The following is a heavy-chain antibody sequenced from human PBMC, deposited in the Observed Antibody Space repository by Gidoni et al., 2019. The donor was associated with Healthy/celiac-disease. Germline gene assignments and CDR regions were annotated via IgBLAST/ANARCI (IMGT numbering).Heavy chain of an antibody. D-gene: IGHD2-15*01. CDR3: TSIYCSGGSCSNYYYGMDV. CDR1: GCTFNGSA. J-gene: IGHJ6*04. Sequence: EVQLVESGGGLVQPGGSLKLSCAASGCTFNGSAMHWVRQAPGEGLEWVGRIISKANSYATAYAASVKCRFTISRDDSKNTAYLQMNSLKTEDTAVYYCTSIYCSGGSCSNYYYGMDVWGKGTTVTVSS. V-gene: IGHV3-73*02. CDR2: IISKANSYAT.